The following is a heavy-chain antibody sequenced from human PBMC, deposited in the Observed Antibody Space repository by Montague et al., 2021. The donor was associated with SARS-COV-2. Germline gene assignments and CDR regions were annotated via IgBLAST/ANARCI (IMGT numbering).Heavy chain of an antibody. CDR2: LYFKTKRYY. V-gene: IGHV6-1*01. Sequence: CAISGDSVVELRRRSEEHTSELQSIPKSLGGLYFKTKRYYDYAVSVKSRMTISPDTSKNQFSLQLSSVTPEDRAVYYCARDPRYSLSWSFDYWGQGTLVTVSS. CDR1: GDSVVELRRR. D-gene: IGHD6-13*01. CDR3: ARDPRYSLSWSFDY. J-gene: IGHJ4*02.